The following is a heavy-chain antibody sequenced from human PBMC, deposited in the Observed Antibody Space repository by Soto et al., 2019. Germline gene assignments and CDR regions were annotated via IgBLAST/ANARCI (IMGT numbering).Heavy chain of an antibody. CDR3: AKDLGGSVTVAATTAHWFDP. CDR1: GFTFSSYG. Sequence: QVQLVESGGGVVQPGRSLRLSCAASGFTFSSYGMHWVRQAPGKGLEWVAVISYDGSNKYYADSVKGRFTISRDNSKNTMYLQMNNLRAEDTAVYYCAKDLGGSVTVAATTAHWFDPWGQGTLVTVSS. CDR2: ISYDGSNK. D-gene: IGHD2-15*01. J-gene: IGHJ5*02. V-gene: IGHV3-30*18.